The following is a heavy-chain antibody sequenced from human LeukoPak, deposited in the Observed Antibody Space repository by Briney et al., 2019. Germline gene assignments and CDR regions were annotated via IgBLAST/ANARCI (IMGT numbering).Heavy chain of an antibody. D-gene: IGHD3-16*01. V-gene: IGHV3-74*01. Sequence: PGGSLRLSCAVSRFVFSVYWMHWARPATGKGVVWSSRITGDGGTTNHADSVKGRFTISRDNAKDTLYLQMNSLRAEDTAVYYCARMITINREGEGYFDYWGQGTLVTVSS. CDR2: ITGDGGTT. CDR1: RFVFSVYW. CDR3: ARMITINREGEGYFDY. J-gene: IGHJ4*02.